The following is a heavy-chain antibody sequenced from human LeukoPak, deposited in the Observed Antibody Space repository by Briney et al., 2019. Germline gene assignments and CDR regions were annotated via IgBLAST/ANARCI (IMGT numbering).Heavy chain of an antibody. Sequence: SETLSLTCTVSGGSISSSSYYWGWIRQPPGKGLEWIGSIYYSGSTYYNPSLKSRVTISVDTSKNQFSLKLSSVTAADTAVYYCAGQEVVPEAYYYYYMDVWGKGTTVTVSS. D-gene: IGHD2-2*01. V-gene: IGHV4-39*01. CDR1: GGSISSSSYY. J-gene: IGHJ6*03. CDR3: AGQEVVPEAYYYYYMDV. CDR2: IYYSGST.